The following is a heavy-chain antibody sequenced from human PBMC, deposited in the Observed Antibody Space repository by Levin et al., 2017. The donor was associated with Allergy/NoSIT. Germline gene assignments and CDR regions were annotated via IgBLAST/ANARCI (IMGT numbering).Heavy chain of an antibody. CDR2: ISHTGTT. Sequence: RSQTLSLTCSVSGASITNDYYYWAWIRQPPGKELEWIGSISHTGTTYFKPSLKSRLTLSVDTSKNHFFLELTSVTAADTAIYYCAKQSHGYNYYFYFDYWGQGNQVTVSS. V-gene: IGHV4-39*01. J-gene: IGHJ4*02. CDR3: AKQSHGYNYYFYFDY. D-gene: IGHD5-24*01. CDR1: GASITNDYYY.